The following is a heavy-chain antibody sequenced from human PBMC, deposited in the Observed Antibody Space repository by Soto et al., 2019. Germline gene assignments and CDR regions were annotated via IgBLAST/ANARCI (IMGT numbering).Heavy chain of an antibody. CDR3: ARERGGATATLDYYYFFVDV. V-gene: IGHV1-2*02. D-gene: IGHD5-12*01. CDR2: INPNGGAT. Sequence: VPLAQSGAEVKKPGASVKVSCKTSGDSFNDYYIHWVRQAPGQGLEWMGWINPNGGATKYAQKFQGRVTVTRDTSIRTVYMELTSLRSDDTAVYCCARERGGATATLDYYYFFVDVWGKGTTVTVSS. CDR1: GDSFNDYY. J-gene: IGHJ6*03.